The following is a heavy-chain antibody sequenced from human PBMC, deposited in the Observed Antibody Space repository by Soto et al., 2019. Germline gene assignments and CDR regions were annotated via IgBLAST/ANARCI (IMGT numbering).Heavy chain of an antibody. CDR1: GFTFSSYA. CDR2: ISGSGGST. J-gene: IGHJ6*02. CDR3: EKHRGLGIDCGGDCKKYYYGMDV. Sequence: GGSLRLSCAASGFTFSSYAMSWVRQAPGKGLEWVSAISGSGGSTYYADSVKGRFTISRDNSKNTLYLQMNSLRAEDTAVYYCEKHRGLGIDCGGDCKKYYYGMDVWGQGTTVTVS. D-gene: IGHD2-21*02. V-gene: IGHV3-23*01.